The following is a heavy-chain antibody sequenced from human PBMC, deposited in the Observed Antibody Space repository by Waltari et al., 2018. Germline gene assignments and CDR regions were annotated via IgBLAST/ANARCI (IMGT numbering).Heavy chain of an antibody. D-gene: IGHD4-17*01. J-gene: IGHJ5*01. Sequence: ELLLVESGGGLVKPGGSLRLSCAASGFSFRAFGMSVVRKAPGKGLEWFPSTTDANAYLYSADSVRGRVTVSIDNAKNALYLQMNNLRAEDTGVYYCARALTTPNDSWGQGTLVTVSS. CDR1: GFSFRAFG. CDR3: ARALTTPNDS. V-gene: IGHV3-21*02. CDR2: TTDANAYL.